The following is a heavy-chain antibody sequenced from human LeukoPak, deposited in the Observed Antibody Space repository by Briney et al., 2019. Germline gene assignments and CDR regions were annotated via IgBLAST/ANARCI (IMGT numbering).Heavy chain of an antibody. CDR1: GFTFSSYA. V-gene: IGHV3-30*04. Sequence: PGGSLRLSCAASGFTFSSYAMHWVRQAPGKGLEWVAVISYDGSNKYYADSVKGRFTISRDNSKNTLYLQMNSLRAEDTAVYYCAKDRVQSGKQWLVPIDYWGQGTLVTVSS. CDR2: ISYDGSNK. D-gene: IGHD6-19*01. J-gene: IGHJ4*02. CDR3: AKDRVQSGKQWLVPIDY.